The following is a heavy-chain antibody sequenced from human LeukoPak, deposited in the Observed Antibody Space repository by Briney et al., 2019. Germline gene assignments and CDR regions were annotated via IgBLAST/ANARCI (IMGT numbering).Heavy chain of an antibody. CDR1: GFTFSSYS. D-gene: IGHD3-22*01. J-gene: IGHJ4*02. V-gene: IGHV3-48*01. Sequence: GGSLRLSCAASGFTFSSYSMSWVRQAPGKGLEWGSYISGSSSTIYYADSVKGRFTISRDNGKNTLYLQMNSLRAEDTAVYYCARGSTYYDSSGQVPFDYWGQGTLVTVSS. CDR2: ISGSSSTI. CDR3: ARGSTYYDSSGQVPFDY.